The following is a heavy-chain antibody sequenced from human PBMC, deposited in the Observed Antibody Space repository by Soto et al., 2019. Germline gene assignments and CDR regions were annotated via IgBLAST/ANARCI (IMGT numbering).Heavy chain of an antibody. CDR2: ISAYNGNT. J-gene: IGHJ3*02. D-gene: IGHD3-9*01. V-gene: IGHV1-18*01. CDR3: ARAGGRYFDWLPKDAFDI. CDR1: GYTFTSYG. Sequence: GASVKVSCKASGYTFTSYGISWVRQAPGQGLEWMGWISAYNGNTNYAQKLQGRVTMTTDTSTSTAYMELRSLRSDDTAVYYCARAGGRYFDWLPKDAFDIWGQGTMVTVS.